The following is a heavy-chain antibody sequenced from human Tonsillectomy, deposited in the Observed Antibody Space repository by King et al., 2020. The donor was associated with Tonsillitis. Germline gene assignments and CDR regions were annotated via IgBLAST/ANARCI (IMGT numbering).Heavy chain of an antibody. V-gene: IGHV3-23*04. CDR3: AKDGHSSGWYYFDY. D-gene: IGHD6-19*01. CDR2: ISNRGGNT. J-gene: IGHJ4*02. Sequence: VQLVESGGGLVQPGGSLRLSCAASGFTFSSYAMSWVRQAPGKGLEWVSGISNRGGNTYYADSVKGRFTISRDNSKNTLYLQMNSLRAGETAEYYCAKDGHSSGWYYFDYWGQGTLVTVSS. CDR1: GFTFSSYA.